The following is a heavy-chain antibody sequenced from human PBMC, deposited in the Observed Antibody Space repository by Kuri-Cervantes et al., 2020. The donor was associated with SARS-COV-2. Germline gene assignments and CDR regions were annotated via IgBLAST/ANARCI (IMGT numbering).Heavy chain of an antibody. Sequence: GESLKISCAASGFTFSSYSMNWVRQAPGKGLEWVSSISSSSSYIYYADSVKGRFTISRDNAKNSLYLQMNSLRAEDTAVYYCARSGRGYYYYGMDVWGQGTTVTVSS. J-gene: IGHJ6*02. CDR3: ARSGRGYYYYGMDV. D-gene: IGHD3-10*01. V-gene: IGHV3-21*01. CDR1: GFTFSSYS. CDR2: ISSSSSYI.